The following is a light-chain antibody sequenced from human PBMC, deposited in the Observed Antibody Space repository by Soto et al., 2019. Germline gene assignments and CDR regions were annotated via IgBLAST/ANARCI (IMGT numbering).Light chain of an antibody. CDR2: EVY. CDR1: FNDVGGYNY. CDR3: SSYTSSSTLVV. J-gene: IGLJ2*01. V-gene: IGLV2-8*01. Sequence: QSVLTQPPSASGSPGQSVTISCTGTFNDVGGYNYVSWYQQHPGKAPKVIIYEVYKRPSGVPERFSGSKSGKTASLTVSGLQADDEADYYCSSYTSSSTLVVFGGGTQLTVL.